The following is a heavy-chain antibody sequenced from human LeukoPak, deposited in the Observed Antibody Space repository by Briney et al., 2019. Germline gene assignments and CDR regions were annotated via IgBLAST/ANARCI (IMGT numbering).Heavy chain of an antibody. J-gene: IGHJ3*02. CDR3: ASPYYYGSGSYYNWNDAFDI. CDR2: MNPNSGNT. V-gene: IGHV1-8*01. CDR1: GYTFTSYD. D-gene: IGHD3-10*01. Sequence: ASVKVSCKASGYTFTSYDINWVRQATGQGLEWMGWMNPNSGNTGYAQKFQGRVTMTRNTSISTAYMELSSLRSEDTAVYYCASPYYYGSGSYYNWNDAFDIWGQGTMVTVSS.